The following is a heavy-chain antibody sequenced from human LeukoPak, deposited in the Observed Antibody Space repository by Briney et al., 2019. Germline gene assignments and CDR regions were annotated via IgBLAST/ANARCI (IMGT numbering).Heavy chain of an antibody. CDR2: INPNNGGR. V-gene: IGHV1-2*02. Sequence: ASVNVSCEASGYTFNGYYKQRLRQAPGQGLEWMGWINPNNGGRNYAQKFQDRVTMTLDTSISTGYMELSRLRSDDTVIYCCARVDGGEWYYFDYWGQGTLVTVFS. CDR1: GYTFNGYY. CDR3: ARVDGGEWYYFDY. D-gene: IGHD2-8*02. J-gene: IGHJ4*02.